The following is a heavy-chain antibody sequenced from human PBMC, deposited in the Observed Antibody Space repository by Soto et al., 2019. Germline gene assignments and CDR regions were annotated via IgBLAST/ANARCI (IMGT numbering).Heavy chain of an antibody. CDR2: ISYDGSNK. J-gene: IGHJ4*02. CDR1: GFTFSSYG. Sequence: QVQLVESGGGVVQPGRSLRLSCAASGFTFSSYGMHWVRQAPGKGLEWVAVISYDGSNKYYADSVKGRFTISRDNSKNTLYLQMNSLRAEDTAVYYCAKDWATGTTLADYWGQGTLVTVSS. CDR3: AKDWATGTTLADY. V-gene: IGHV3-30*18. D-gene: IGHD1-7*01.